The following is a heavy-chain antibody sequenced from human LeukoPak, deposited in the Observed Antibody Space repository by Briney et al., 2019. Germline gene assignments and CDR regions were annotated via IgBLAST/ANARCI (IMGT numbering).Heavy chain of an antibody. CDR2: IHTSGST. J-gene: IGHJ4*01. CDR1: GGSISTYY. Sequence: SETLSLTCSVSGGSISTYYWSWIRQPAGKGLEWIAQIHTSGSTNFNPSLKSRVSISMDTPNNQFSLMISSVTAADTAIYYCAGRGLSTGWTFDYWGHGTIVTVSS. D-gene: IGHD6-19*01. V-gene: IGHV4-4*07. CDR3: AGRGLSTGWTFDY.